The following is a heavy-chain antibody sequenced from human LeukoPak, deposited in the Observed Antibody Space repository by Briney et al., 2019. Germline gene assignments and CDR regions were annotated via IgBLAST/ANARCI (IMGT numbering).Heavy chain of an antibody. V-gene: IGHV4-59*01. CDR2: IYYSGST. CDR3: ARGGYGGKRYFQN. Sequence: SETLSLTCTVSGGSISSYYWSWIRQPPGKGLEWIGYIYYSGSTNYNPSLKSRVTISVDTSKNQFSLKLSSVTAADTAVYYCARGGYGGKRYFQNWGQGTLVTVSS. D-gene: IGHD4-23*01. J-gene: IGHJ1*01. CDR1: GGSISSYY.